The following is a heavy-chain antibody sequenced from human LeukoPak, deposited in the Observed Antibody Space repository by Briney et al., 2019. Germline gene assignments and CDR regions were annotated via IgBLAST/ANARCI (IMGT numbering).Heavy chain of an antibody. CDR2: ITSKNNNYAT. D-gene: IGHD6-13*01. V-gene: IGHV3-73*01. CDR3: ARAKAGSSWSGSWKNYYYMDV. J-gene: IGHJ6*03. CDR1: GFTFSVSA. Sequence: GGSLRLSCAASGFTFSVSAIQWVRQASGKGLGWVGRITSKNNNYATAYSASVRGRFTISRDDSKNTAYLQMNSLRAEDTAVYYCARAKAGSSWSGSWKNYYYMDVWGKGTTVTVSS.